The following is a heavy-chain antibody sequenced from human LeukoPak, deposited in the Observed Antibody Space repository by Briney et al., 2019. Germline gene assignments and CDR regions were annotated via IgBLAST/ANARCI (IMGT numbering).Heavy chain of an antibody. D-gene: IGHD5-18*01. J-gene: IGHJ6*03. CDR2: IYYSGST. CDR3: ARTTEGGYSYGYFYYYYMDV. Sequence: SETLSLTCTVSGGSISGSSYYWGWIRQPPGKGLEWIGNIYYSGSTYYNPSLKSRVTISVDTSKNQFSLKLSSVTAADTAVYYCARTTEGGYSYGYFYYYYMDVWGKGTTVTISS. CDR1: GGSISGSSYY. V-gene: IGHV4-39*07.